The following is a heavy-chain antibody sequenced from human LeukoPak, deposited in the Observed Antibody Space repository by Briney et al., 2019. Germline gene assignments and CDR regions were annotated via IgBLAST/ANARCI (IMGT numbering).Heavy chain of an antibody. D-gene: IGHD3-22*01. CDR1: GYTFTGYY. CDR2: INPNSGGT. J-gene: IGHJ5*02. V-gene: IGHV1-2*02. Sequence: ASVKVSCKASGYTFTGYYMHWVRQAPGQGLEWMGWINPNSGGTNYAQKFRGRVTMTRDTSISTAYMELSRLRSDDTAVYYCARGTGYDSSGYDNWFDPWGQGTLVTVSS. CDR3: ARGTGYDSSGYDNWFDP.